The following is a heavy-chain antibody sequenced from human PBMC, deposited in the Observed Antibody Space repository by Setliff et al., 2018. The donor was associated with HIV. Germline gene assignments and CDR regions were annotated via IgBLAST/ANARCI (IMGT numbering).Heavy chain of an antibody. CDR2: ISSTGAA. Sequence: PSETLSLTCTVSGDSINSHFWTWIRQPPRKGLEWIGYISSTGAAWYNPSLKSRVTMSIDTSKIHFSLTLSSVSGADTALYYCARGGKRAFDIWGQGAMVT. CDR1: GDSINSHF. V-gene: IGHV4-59*11. J-gene: IGHJ3*02. CDR3: ARGGKRAFDI.